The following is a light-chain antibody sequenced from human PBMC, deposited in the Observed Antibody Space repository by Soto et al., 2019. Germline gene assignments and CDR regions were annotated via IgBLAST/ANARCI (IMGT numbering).Light chain of an antibody. CDR2: EVS. CDR1: SSDVGGYNY. CDR3: SSYTSSSTLAYV. Sequence: QSVLTQPASVSGSPGQSITISCTGTSSDVGGYNYVSRYQQHPGKAPKLMIYEVSNRPSGVPNRFSGSKSGNTASLTISGLQAEDEADYYCSSYTSSSTLAYVFGTGTKVTVL. J-gene: IGLJ1*01. V-gene: IGLV2-14*01.